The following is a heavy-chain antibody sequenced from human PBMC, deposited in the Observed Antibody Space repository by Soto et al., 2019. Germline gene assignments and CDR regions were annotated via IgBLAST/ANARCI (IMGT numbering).Heavy chain of an antibody. Sequence: QVQLVESGGGVVQPGRSLRLSCAASGFTFSSYGMHWVRQAPGKGLEWVAVIWYDGSNKYYADSVKGRFTISRDNSKNKLYLKMSSLRAEDTAVYYCAREWYLDYWGQGTLVTVFS. J-gene: IGHJ4*02. CDR2: IWYDGSNK. CDR3: AREWYLDY. D-gene: IGHD2-15*01. V-gene: IGHV3-33*01. CDR1: GFTFSSYG.